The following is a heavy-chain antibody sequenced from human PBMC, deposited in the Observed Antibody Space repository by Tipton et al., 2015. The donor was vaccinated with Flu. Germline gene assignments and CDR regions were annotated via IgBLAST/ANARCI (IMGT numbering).Heavy chain of an antibody. D-gene: IGHD3-16*01. CDR2: IRSKAYNYAT. CDR3: TRYDWAPD. Sequence: SLRLSCAASGFTFSGSAMHWVRQASGKGLEWVGRIRSKAYNYATVYAASVKGRFTISRDDSKNTAYLQMNSLKTEDTAVYYCTRYDWAPDWGQGALVTVSS. V-gene: IGHV3-73*01. CDR1: GFTFSGSA. J-gene: IGHJ4*02.